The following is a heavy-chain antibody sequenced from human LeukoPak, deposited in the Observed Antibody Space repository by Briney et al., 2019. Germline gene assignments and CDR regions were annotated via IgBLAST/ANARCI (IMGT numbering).Heavy chain of an antibody. V-gene: IGHV3-23*01. CDR3: AKFRAGWLVAGGFDY. CDR1: GFTFSSYG. D-gene: IGHD6-19*01. CDR2: MSGSGGST. Sequence: GGSLRLSCAAPGFTFSSYGLSWVRQAPGKGLEWVSVMSGSGGSTYYADSVKGRFTISRDNSKNTLYLQMNSLRAEDTAVYYCAKFRAGWLVAGGFDYWGQGTLVTVSS. J-gene: IGHJ4*02.